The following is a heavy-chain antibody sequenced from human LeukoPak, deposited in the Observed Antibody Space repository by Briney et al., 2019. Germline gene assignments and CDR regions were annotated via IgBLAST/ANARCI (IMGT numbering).Heavy chain of an antibody. CDR3: ARDRRSSSGGFEFDP. CDR2: INPNSGGT. Sequence: ASVKVSCKASGYTFTGYYMHWVRQAPGQGLEWMGWINPNSGGTNYAQKFQGRVTMTRDTSISTAYMELSRLRSDDTAVYYCARDRRSSSGGFEFDPWGQGTLVTVSS. CDR1: GYTFTGYY. D-gene: IGHD6-6*01. V-gene: IGHV1-2*02. J-gene: IGHJ5*02.